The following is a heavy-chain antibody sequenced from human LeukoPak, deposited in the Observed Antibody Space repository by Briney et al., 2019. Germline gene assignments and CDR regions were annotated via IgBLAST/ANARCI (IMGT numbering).Heavy chain of an antibody. D-gene: IGHD5-18*01. V-gene: IGHV4-59*08. CDR1: GGSTSSYY. CDR3: ASVGYIYGYSYFDY. J-gene: IGHJ4*02. CDR2: IYYSGST. Sequence: PSETLSLTCTVSGGSTSSYYWNWIRQPPGKGLEWIGNIYYSGSTNYNPSLKSRVTISVDTSKNQFSLKLSSVTAADTAVYYCASVGYIYGYSYFDYWGQGTLVTVSS.